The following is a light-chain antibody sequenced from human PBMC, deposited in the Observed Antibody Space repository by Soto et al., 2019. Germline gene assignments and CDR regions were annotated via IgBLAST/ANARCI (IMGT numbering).Light chain of an antibody. V-gene: IGLV1-47*01. CDR3: AAWDDSLSGPWV. J-gene: IGLJ3*02. CDR2: RNN. CDR1: SSNIGSNY. Sequence: QLVLTQPPSASETPGQRVTISCSGSSSNIGSNYVYWYQQLPGTAPKLLIYRNNQRPSGVPDRFSGSKSGTSASLAISGLRSEDEADYYCAAWDDSLSGPWVFGGGTEVTVL.